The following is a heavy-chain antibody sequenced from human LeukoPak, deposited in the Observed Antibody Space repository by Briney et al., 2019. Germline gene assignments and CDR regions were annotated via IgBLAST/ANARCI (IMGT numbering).Heavy chain of an antibody. D-gene: IGHD7-27*01. CDR1: GFTLSSYW. Sequence: GGSLRLSCAASGFTLSSYWMSWVRHAPGKGLEWVANIKQEGSKKYQVDSVKGRFTISRDNAKNSLYLQMNSLRAEDTAVYYCARESSLGAWGQGTLVTVSS. J-gene: IGHJ5*02. V-gene: IGHV3-7*01. CDR2: IKQEGSKK. CDR3: ARESSLGA.